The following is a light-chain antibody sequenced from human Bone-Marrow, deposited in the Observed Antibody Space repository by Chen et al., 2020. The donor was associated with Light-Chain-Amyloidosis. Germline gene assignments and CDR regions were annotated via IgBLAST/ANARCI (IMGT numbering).Light chain of an antibody. CDR2: EED. V-gene: IGLV6-57*01. CDR3: QSYQGSSQGV. J-gene: IGLJ3*02. CDR1: SGSIATNY. Sequence: NFMLTQPHSVSESPGKTVIISCTRSSGSIATNYVQWYQQRPGSSPTAVSYEEDQRRLGVPDRFSGTFYRSSDAASLTISGLKSEEEADYCCQSYQGSSQGVFGGGTKLTVL.